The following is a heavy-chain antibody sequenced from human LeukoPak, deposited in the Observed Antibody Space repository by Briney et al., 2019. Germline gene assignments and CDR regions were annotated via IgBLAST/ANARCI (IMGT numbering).Heavy chain of an antibody. J-gene: IGHJ6*03. Sequence: GGSLRLSCAASGFTFTNYNMIWVRQAPGKGLECISYISTSSSAIHYADSVKGRFTTSRDNAKKSLYLQMNSLRAEDTAVYYCARDSRLTIFGVVIISPMDVWGKGTTVTVSS. D-gene: IGHD3-3*01. CDR2: ISTSSSAI. CDR3: ARDSRLTIFGVVIISPMDV. V-gene: IGHV3-48*01. CDR1: GFTFTNYN.